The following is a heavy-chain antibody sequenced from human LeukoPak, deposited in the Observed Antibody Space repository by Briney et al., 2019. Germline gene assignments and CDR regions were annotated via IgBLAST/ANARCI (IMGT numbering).Heavy chain of an antibody. CDR2: IYYSGST. CDR3: ARGGLTYYYDSSGYYMNYFDY. CDR1: GGSISSGGYY. Sequence: PSETLSLTCTVSGGSISSGGYYWSWIRQHPGKGLEWIGYIYYSGSTYYNPSLKSRVTISVDTSKNQLSLKLSSVTAADTAVYYCARGGLTYYYDSSGYYMNYFDYWGQGTLVTVSS. V-gene: IGHV4-31*03. J-gene: IGHJ4*02. D-gene: IGHD3-22*01.